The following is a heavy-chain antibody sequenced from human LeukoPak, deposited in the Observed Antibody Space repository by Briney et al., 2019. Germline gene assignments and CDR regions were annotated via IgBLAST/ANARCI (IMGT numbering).Heavy chain of an antibody. CDR3: ARGLLGSSSWYTGDY. Sequence: GASVKVSCKASGYTFTGYYMHWVRQAPGQGLEWMGWINPNSGDTNYAQKFQGRVTMTRDTSISTAYMELSRLRSDDTAVYYCARGLLGSSSWYTGDYWGQGTLVTVSS. J-gene: IGHJ4*02. V-gene: IGHV1-2*02. CDR1: GYTFTGYY. D-gene: IGHD6-13*01. CDR2: INPNSGDT.